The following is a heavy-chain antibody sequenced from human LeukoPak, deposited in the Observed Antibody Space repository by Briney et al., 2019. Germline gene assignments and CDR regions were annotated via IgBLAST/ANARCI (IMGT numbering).Heavy chain of an antibody. J-gene: IGHJ4*02. V-gene: IGHV4-34*01. CDR1: GGSFSGYY. CDR2: INHSGST. CDR3: ARGGGSHYY. D-gene: IGHD1-26*01. Sequence: SEILSLTCAVYGGSFSGYYWSWIRQPPGKGLEWIGEINHSGSTNYNPSLKSRVTISVDTSKNQFSLKLSSVTAADTAVYYCARGGGSHYYWGQGTLVTVSS.